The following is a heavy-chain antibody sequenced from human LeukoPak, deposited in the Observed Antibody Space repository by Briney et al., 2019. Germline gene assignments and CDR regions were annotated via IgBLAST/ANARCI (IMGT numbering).Heavy chain of an antibody. CDR2: IFYSGST. D-gene: IGHD1-1*01. CDR3: ARHHSKLWSYGMDV. Sequence: SETLSLTCTVSGGSIMSFYWSWIRQPPGKGLEWIGYIFYSGSTNYNPSLQSRVTTSVDTSKNQFSLKLSSVTAADTAVYFCARHHSKLWSYGMDVWGQGTTVTVSS. J-gene: IGHJ6*02. CDR1: GGSIMSFY. V-gene: IGHV4-59*08.